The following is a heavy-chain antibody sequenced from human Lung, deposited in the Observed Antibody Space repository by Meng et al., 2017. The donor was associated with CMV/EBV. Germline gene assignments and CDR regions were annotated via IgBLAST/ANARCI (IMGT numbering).Heavy chain of an antibody. CDR3: ARRTTGGKNWFDP. Sequence: ASXXVSXKASGYTFTSYDINWVRQATGQGLEWMGWMNPNSGNTGYAQKFQGRVTMTRNTSISTAYMELSSLGSEDTAVYYCARRTTGGKNWFDPWSQGTLVTVSS. V-gene: IGHV1-8*01. J-gene: IGHJ5*02. D-gene: IGHD4-17*01. CDR2: MNPNSGNT. CDR1: GYTFTSYD.